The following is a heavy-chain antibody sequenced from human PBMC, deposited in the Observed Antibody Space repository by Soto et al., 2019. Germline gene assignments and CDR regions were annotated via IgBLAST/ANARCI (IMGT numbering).Heavy chain of an antibody. D-gene: IGHD3-22*01. J-gene: IGHJ6*02. CDR2: TSYSGST. CDR1: GGSISSYY. Sequence: PXGTLSLTCSVSGGSISSYYWSWIRQAPGKGLEWIGFTSYSGSTNYNPSLKSRVIMSVDTSKNQFSLKMSSVTAAETAVYYCARLLADYYDASGSPGVSTGMDVWGQGTTVTVSS. V-gene: IGHV4-59*01. CDR3: ARLLADYYDASGSPGVSTGMDV.